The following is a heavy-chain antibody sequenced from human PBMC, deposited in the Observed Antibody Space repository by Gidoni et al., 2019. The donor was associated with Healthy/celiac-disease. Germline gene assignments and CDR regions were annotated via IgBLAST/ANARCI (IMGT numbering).Heavy chain of an antibody. J-gene: IGHJ6*02. CDR2: ISGSGGST. CDR1: GFTFSSYA. CDR3: AKDDVEYSSSPDYYYYYGMDV. D-gene: IGHD6-6*01. Sequence: EVQLLESGGGLVQTGWSLRLSCAASGFTFSSYAMSWVRQAPGKGLEWVSAISGSGGSTYYADSVKGRFTISRDNSKNTLYLQMNSLRAEDTAVYYCAKDDVEYSSSPDYYYYYGMDVWGQGTTVTVSS. V-gene: IGHV3-23*01.